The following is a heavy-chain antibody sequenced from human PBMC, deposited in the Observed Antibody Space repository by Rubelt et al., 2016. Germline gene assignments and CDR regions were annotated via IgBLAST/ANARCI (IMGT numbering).Heavy chain of an antibody. Sequence: QVQLQESGPRLVKPSETLSLTCTVSGGSISSYYWSWIRQPPGKGLEWIGYIYYSGSTNYNPSLKSRVTISVDTSKNQFSLKLSSVTAADTAVYYCAREGSGSYDGYFDYWGQGTLVTVSS. D-gene: IGHD1-26*01. CDR1: GGSISSYY. CDR2: IYYSGST. CDR3: AREGSGSYDGYFDY. V-gene: IGHV4-59*12. J-gene: IGHJ4*02.